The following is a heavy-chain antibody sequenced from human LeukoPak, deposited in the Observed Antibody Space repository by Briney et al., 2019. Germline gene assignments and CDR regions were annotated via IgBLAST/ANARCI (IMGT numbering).Heavy chain of an antibody. Sequence: PSETLSLTCAVYGGSFSGYYWSWIRQPPGKGLEWIGEINHSGSTNYNPFLKSRASISVDSSKNQFSLKVSSVTAADTAVYYCARGSDTAAGLYWGQGTLVTVSS. J-gene: IGHJ4*02. D-gene: IGHD6-13*01. CDR3: ARGSDTAAGLY. CDR1: GGSFSGYY. CDR2: INHSGST. V-gene: IGHV4-34*01.